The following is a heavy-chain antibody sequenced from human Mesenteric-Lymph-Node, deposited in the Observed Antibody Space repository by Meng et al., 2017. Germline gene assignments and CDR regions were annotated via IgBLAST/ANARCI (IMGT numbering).Heavy chain of an antibody. V-gene: IGHV3-30*01. CDR2: ILYDGSHK. CDR1: GLTFRNYA. Sequence: QVQLVESGGGVVRPGRSLRLSCAVSGLTFRNYAMHWVRQAPGKGLEWVAVILYDGSHKYYADSVKGRFTISRDNSKNTLYLQMNSLRAEDTAVYYCARAPSSWYFDYWGQGTLVTVSS. J-gene: IGHJ4*02. CDR3: ARAPSSWYFDY. D-gene: IGHD6-13*01.